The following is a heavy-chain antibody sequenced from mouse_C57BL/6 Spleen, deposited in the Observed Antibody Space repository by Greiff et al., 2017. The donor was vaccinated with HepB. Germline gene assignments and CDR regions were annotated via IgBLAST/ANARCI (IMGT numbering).Heavy chain of an antibody. CDR3: ARGDGYSPYWYFDV. CDR1: GYTFTTYP. D-gene: IGHD2-3*01. J-gene: IGHJ1*03. CDR2: FHPYNDDT. Sequence: QVHVKQSGAELVKPGASVKMSCKASGYTFTTYPIEWMKQNHGKSLEWIGNFHPYNDDTKYNEKFKGKATLTVEKSSSTVYLELSRLTSDDSAVYYCARGDGYSPYWYFDVWGTGTTVTVSS. V-gene: IGHV1-47*01.